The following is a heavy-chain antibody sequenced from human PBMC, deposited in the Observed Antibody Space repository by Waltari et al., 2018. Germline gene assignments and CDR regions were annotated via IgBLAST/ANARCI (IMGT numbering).Heavy chain of an antibody. CDR3: ARTTTLKSLDY. Sequence: QVQLVQSGAEVKKPGSSVKVSCKASGGTFSSYAISWVRQAPGQGLEWMGGIIPSFGPANSAQKFQGRVTITADRSTDTVYMELIRLTSDDTAMYYCARTTTLKSLDYWGQGTLVTVSS. D-gene: IGHD1-1*01. V-gene: IGHV1-69*13. CDR1: GGTFSSYA. CDR2: IIPSFGPA. J-gene: IGHJ4*02.